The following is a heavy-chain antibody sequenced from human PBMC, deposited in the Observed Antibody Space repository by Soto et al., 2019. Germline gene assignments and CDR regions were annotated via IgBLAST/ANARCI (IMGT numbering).Heavy chain of an antibody. V-gene: IGHV1-8*01. J-gene: IGHJ5*02. CDR1: GYTFTSYD. D-gene: IGHD2-15*01. CDR3: ARQVVEVVETTSLWFDP. CDR2: MNTHSNVT. Sequence: ASVKVSCKASGYTFTSYDIHWVRQATGQGLEWMGWMNTHSNVTDCAQKFQGRVTLTWNTSISTAYMELSSLKFDDTAVCYCARQVVEVVETTSLWFDPWGLGTLVTVSS.